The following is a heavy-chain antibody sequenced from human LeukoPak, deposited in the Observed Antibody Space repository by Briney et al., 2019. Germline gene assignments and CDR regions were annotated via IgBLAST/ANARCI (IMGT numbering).Heavy chain of an antibody. CDR2: TYYRSKWYN. J-gene: IGHJ4*02. V-gene: IGHV6-1*01. Sequence: HALPLTCAICGYSVDSKSAAVNWIRQSPSRGLEWLGRTYYRSKWYNDYAVSVKSRITINPDTSKNQFSLQLNSVTPEDTAVYYCARDVDFWSGYSYYFDYWGQGTLVTVSS. CDR1: GYSVDSKSAA. D-gene: IGHD3-3*01. CDR3: ARDVDFWSGYSYYFDY.